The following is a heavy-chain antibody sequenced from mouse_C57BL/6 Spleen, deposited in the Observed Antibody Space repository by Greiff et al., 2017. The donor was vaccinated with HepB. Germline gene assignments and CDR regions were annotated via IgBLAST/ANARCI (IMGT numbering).Heavy chain of an antibody. J-gene: IGHJ3*01. Sequence: QVQLKQSGAELVKPGASVKMSCKASGYTFTSYWITWVKQRPGQGLEWIGDIYPGSGSTNYNEKFKSKATLTVDTSSSTAYMQLSSLTSEDSAVYYCAREGDSSGFPWFAYWGQGTLVTVSA. CDR1: GYTFTSYW. CDR3: AREGDSSGFPWFAY. V-gene: IGHV1-55*01. D-gene: IGHD3-2*02. CDR2: IYPGSGST.